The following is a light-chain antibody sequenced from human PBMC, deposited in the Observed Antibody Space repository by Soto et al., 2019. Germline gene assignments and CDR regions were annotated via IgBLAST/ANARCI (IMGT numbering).Light chain of an antibody. J-gene: IGKJ1*01. V-gene: IGKV1-39*02. CDR1: QGISTY. Sequence: DIQLTQSPSFLSASVGDGVTITCRASQGISTYLNWYQQKPGKAPKLLIYAASSLQSGVPSRFSGSGSGTEFSLTISSLQPEDFATYYCLCYITYPWTFGQGTKVDIK. CDR2: AAS. CDR3: LCYITYPWT.